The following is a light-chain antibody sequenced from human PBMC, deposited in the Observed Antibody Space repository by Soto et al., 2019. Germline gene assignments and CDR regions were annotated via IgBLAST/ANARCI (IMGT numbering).Light chain of an antibody. CDR1: QSVGTY. J-gene: IGKJ1*01. V-gene: IGKV3-20*01. CDR2: DVS. CDR3: QQYGSSPRT. Sequence: EIVLTHSPATLSLSPGERATLSCRASQSVGTYLAWYHQKPGQSPRLLMFDVSNRATGIPARFSGSGSGTDFTLTISRLEPEDFAVYYCQQYGSSPRTFGQGTKVDI.